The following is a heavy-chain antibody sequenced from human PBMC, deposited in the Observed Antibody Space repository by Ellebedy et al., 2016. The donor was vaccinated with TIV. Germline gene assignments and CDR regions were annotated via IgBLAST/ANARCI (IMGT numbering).Heavy chain of an antibody. CDR1: GGSISSSSYY. CDR3: ASTGGYSSSWYGFYFDY. Sequence: MPSETLSLTCTVSGGSISSSSYYWSWIRQPPGKGLEWIGYIYYSGSTNYNPSLKSRVTITVDTSKNQFSLKLSSVTAADTAVYYCASTGGYSSSWYGFYFDYWGQGTLVTVSS. D-gene: IGHD6-13*01. J-gene: IGHJ4*02. CDR2: IYYSGST. V-gene: IGHV4-61*05.